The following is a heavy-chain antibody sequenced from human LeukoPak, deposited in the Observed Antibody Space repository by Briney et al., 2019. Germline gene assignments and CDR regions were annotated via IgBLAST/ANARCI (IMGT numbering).Heavy chain of an antibody. D-gene: IGHD3-22*01. CDR2: ISYDGSNK. CDR3: VNYYDSSGYFGEPNAFDI. V-gene: IGHV3-30*03. J-gene: IGHJ3*02. Sequence: GGSLRLSCAASGFTFNSYGMHWVRQAPGKGLEWVAVISYDGSNKYYADSVKGRFTISRDNSKNTLYLQMNSLRAEDTAVYYCVNYYDSSGYFGEPNAFDIWGQGTMVTVSS. CDR1: GFTFNSYG.